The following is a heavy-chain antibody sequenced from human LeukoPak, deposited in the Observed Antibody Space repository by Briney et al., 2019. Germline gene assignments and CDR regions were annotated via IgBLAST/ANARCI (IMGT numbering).Heavy chain of an antibody. CDR2: IYYSGST. CDR1: GGSISSYY. CDR3: ARYGGSSAFDI. V-gene: IGHV4-59*01. J-gene: IGHJ3*02. Sequence: KPSETLSLTCTVSGGSISSYYWSWIRQPPGKGLEWIGYIYYSGSTNYNPSLKSRVTISVDTSKNQFSLKLSSVTAADTAVYYCARYGGSSAFDIWGKGTMVTVSS. D-gene: IGHD4-23*01.